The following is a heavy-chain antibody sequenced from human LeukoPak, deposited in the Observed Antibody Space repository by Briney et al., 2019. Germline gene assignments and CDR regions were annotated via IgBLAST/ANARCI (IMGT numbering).Heavy chain of an antibody. CDR3: ARVATAMVRDAFDI. Sequence: PGGSLRLSCAASGFTVSSNYMSCVRQAPGKGLEWVSVIYSGGSTYYADSVKGRFTISRDNSKNTLYLQMNSLRAEDTAVYYCARVATAMVRDAFDIWGQGTMLTVSS. CDR2: IYSGGST. D-gene: IGHD5-18*01. CDR1: GFTVSSNY. J-gene: IGHJ3*02. V-gene: IGHV3-53*01.